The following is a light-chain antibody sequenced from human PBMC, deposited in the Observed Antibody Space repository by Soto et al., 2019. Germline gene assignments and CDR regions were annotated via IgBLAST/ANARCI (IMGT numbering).Light chain of an antibody. CDR2: EVT. CDR3: RPFKNNPPFFV. J-gene: IGLJ1*01. Sequence: QSALTQPASVSGSPGQSVTISCTGSSSDVGDYDYVSWYQQHPDKAPKLMIYEVTNRPSGVSNRFSGSKSGNTASLTISGPQAGDGADFSCRPFKNNPPFFVFGTGTK. V-gene: IGLV2-14*01. CDR1: SSDVGDYDY.